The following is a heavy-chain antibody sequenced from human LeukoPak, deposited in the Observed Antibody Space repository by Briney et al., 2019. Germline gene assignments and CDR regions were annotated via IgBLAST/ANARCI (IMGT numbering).Heavy chain of an antibody. J-gene: IGHJ4*02. CDR3: AKGRKDFDTNLGPFDS. CDR2: IYYSGST. D-gene: IGHD3-9*01. Sequence: SEALSLTCTVSGGSISSYFWSWIRPPPGEGRGWVGYIYYSGSTDYSPSLMSRVTISVDTSKNQFSLKVTSVTTADTAVYYCAKGRKDFDTNLGPFDSWGQGILVTVSS. CDR1: GGSISSYF. V-gene: IGHV4-59*01.